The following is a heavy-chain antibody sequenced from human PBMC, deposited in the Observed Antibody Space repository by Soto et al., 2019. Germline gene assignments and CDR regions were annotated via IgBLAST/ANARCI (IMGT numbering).Heavy chain of an antibody. J-gene: IGHJ6*02. CDR3: ARDPTTVTQSDYYYYGMDV. V-gene: IGHV3-23*01. CDR2: ISGSDNRT. CDR1: AFTFRGYA. Sequence: GGSLRLSCAASAFTFRGYAMSWVRQAPGKGLEWVSTISGSDNRTYYADSVKGRFTISRDNSKNALYLQMNSLRAEDTAVYYCARDPTTVTQSDYYYYGMDVWGQGTTVTVSS. D-gene: IGHD4-17*01.